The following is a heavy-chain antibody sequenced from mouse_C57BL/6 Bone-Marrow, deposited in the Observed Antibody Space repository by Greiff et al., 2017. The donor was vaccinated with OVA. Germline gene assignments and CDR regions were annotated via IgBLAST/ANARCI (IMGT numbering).Heavy chain of an antibody. Sequence: VKLMESGPGLVAPSQCLSITCTVSGFSLTSYAISWVRQPPGKGLEWLGVIWTGGGTNYNSALLSRLSISKDNYKSQVVLKMNSLQTDDTARNYCAINWNYGSEVAMDYWGQGTSVTVSS. J-gene: IGHJ4*01. V-gene: IGHV2-9-1*01. D-gene: IGHD1-1*01. CDR1: GFSLTSYA. CDR2: IWTGGGT. CDR3: AINWNYGSEVAMDY.